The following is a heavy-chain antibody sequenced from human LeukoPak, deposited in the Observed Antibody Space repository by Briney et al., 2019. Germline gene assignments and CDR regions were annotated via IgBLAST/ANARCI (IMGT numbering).Heavy chain of an antibody. CDR3: ARQGIYFDS. V-gene: IGHV5-51*01. CDR1: GYRFSTSW. Sequence: GDSLKISCKGSGYRFSTSWIGWVRQMPGKGLEWMGMILPGDSDSRYSPSFQGQVTMSVDTSINTAYLQWNSLKASDSATYYCARQGIYFDSWGQGTLVTASA. D-gene: IGHD6-13*01. CDR2: ILPGDSDS. J-gene: IGHJ4*02.